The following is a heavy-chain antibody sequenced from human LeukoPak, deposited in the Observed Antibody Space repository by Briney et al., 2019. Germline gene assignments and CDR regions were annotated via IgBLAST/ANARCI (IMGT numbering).Heavy chain of an antibody. CDR3: ARMILLLGDVLTVPPRGFDY. J-gene: IGHJ4*03. D-gene: IGHD3-9*01. Sequence: ASVKVSCKASGGTFSSYAISWVRQAPGQGLEWLGRISVYNGNTNYAQKLQGRVTMTTDTSTSTAYMELRSLRSDDTAVYYCARMILLLGDVLTVPPRGFDYWGQGTTVTVSS. CDR2: ISVYNGNT. CDR1: GGTFSSYA. V-gene: IGHV1-18*01.